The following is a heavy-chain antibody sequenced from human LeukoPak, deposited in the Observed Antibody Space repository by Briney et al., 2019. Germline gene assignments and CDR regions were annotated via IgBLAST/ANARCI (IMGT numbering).Heavy chain of an antibody. CDR2: ISSSDSSI. CDR3: ARILEGYHYYMDV. Sequence: PGGSLRLSCAASGFTFSDYYMSWIRQAPGKGLEWVSYISSSDSSIYYADSVKGRFTISRDNTKNSLYLQMNSLRAEDTATYYCARILEGYHYYMDVWGKGTTVTVSS. V-gene: IGHV3-11*04. CDR1: GFTFSDYY. J-gene: IGHJ6*03.